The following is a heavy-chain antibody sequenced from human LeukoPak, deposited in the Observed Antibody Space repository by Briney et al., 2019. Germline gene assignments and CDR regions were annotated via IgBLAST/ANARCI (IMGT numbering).Heavy chain of an antibody. V-gene: IGHV4-59*08. CDR1: GGSISSYY. CDR3: ARSVGSHSSRPDY. J-gene: IGHJ4*02. Sequence: SETLSLTCTVSGGSISSYYWSWIRQPPGKGLEWIGDIYNSGSTNYNPSLKSRVTISVDTSKNQFSLKLSSVTAADTAVYYCARSVGSHSSRPDYWGQGTLVTVSS. D-gene: IGHD6-13*01. CDR2: IYNSGST.